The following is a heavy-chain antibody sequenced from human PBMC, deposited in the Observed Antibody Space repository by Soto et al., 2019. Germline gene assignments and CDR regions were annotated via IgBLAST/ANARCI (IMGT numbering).Heavy chain of an antibody. CDR3: AKDFNSGYDSEYNWFDP. Sequence: GGSLRLSCAASGFTFSSYGMHWVRQAPGKGLEWVAVISYDGSNKYYADSVKGRFTISRDNSTNTLYLQMNSLRAEDTAVYYCAKDFNSGYDSEYNWFDPWGQGTLVTVSS. CDR1: GFTFSSYG. V-gene: IGHV3-30*18. J-gene: IGHJ5*02. D-gene: IGHD5-12*01. CDR2: ISYDGSNK.